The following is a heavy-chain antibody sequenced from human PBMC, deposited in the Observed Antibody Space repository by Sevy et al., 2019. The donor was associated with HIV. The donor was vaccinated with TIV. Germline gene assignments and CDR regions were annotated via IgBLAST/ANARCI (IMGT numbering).Heavy chain of an antibody. Sequence: ASLKVSCKASGGTFSSYAISWVRQAPGQGLEWMGRIIPILGIANYAQKFQGRVTITADKSTSTAYMELSSLRSEDTAVYYCARGPVIYGGYFDYWGQGTLVTVSS. CDR3: ARGPVIYGGYFDY. J-gene: IGHJ4*02. D-gene: IGHD4-17*01. CDR2: IIPILGIA. V-gene: IGHV1-69*04. CDR1: GGTFSSYA.